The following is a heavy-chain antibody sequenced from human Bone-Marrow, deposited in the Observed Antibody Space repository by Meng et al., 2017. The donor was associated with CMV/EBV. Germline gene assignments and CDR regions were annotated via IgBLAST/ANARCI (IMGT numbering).Heavy chain of an antibody. V-gene: IGHV4-34*01. D-gene: IGHD6-13*01. CDR3: ARGAAAGTTFDY. CDR2: INHSGST. CDR1: GGSFSGYY. J-gene: IGHJ4*02. Sequence: SETLSLTCAVYGGSFSGYYWSWIRQPPGKGLEWIGEINHSGSTNYNPSLKSRVTISVDTSKNQFSLKLSSVTAADTAVYYCARGAAAGTTFDYWGQGTLVTVPS.